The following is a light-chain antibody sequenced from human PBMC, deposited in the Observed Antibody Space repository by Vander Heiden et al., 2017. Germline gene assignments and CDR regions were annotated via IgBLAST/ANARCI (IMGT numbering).Light chain of an antibody. Sequence: IVMTQSPDSLAVSPGEMSTSHCKSSQSVFYSSNNKNYLAWYQQKPGQPPKLLIYCASTRGSGVPDRFSGSGSGTDVTPTITSMQAEDVAVYYCQQLYNTPSTFGQGTKLEIK. V-gene: IGKV4-1*01. CDR1: QSVFYSSNNKNY. J-gene: IGKJ2*01. CDR3: QQLYNTPST. CDR2: CAS.